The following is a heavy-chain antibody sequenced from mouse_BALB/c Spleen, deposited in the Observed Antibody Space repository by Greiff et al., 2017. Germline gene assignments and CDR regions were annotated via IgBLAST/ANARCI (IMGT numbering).Heavy chain of an antibody. CDR1: GFTFNTNA. V-gene: IGHV10S3*01. CDR2: IRSKSNNYAT. Sequence: EVQLVETGGGLVQPKGSLKLSCAASGFTFNTNAMNWVRQAPGKGLEWVARIRSKSNNYATYYADSVKDRFTISRDDSQSMLYLQMNNLKTEDTAMYYCVREGLWSSYYAMDYWGQGTSVTVSS. J-gene: IGHJ4*01. D-gene: IGHD1-1*02. CDR3: VREGLWSSYYAMDY.